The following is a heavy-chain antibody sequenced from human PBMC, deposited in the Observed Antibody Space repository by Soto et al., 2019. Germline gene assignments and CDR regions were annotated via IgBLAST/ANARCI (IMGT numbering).Heavy chain of an antibody. CDR3: TRALSGSYDH. CDR1: GDSVSSKSAA. V-gene: IGHV6-1*01. CDR2: TYYRSKWST. D-gene: IGHD1-26*01. Sequence: SPTLSLTCAISGDSVSSKSAAWNWIRQSPSRGLEWLGRTYYRSKWSTDYAISVKGRITINPDTSNNHFSLQLKSVTPEDTAVYYCTRALSGSYDHWGQGTLVTVSS. J-gene: IGHJ5*02.